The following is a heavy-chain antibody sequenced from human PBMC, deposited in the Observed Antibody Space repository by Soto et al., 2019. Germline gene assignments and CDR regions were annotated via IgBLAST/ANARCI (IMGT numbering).Heavy chain of an antibody. J-gene: IGHJ4*02. D-gene: IGHD6-13*01. CDR2: IIPILGTA. Sequence: ASVKVSCKASGRTFSSYTISWVRPAPGQGLEWMGRIIPILGTANYAQKFQGRVTFTADKSTSTAYMELSSLRSEDTAVDYCARVLRVSPPGSCDYWGQGTLVTVSS. CDR1: GRTFSSYT. CDR3: ARVLRVSPPGSCDY. V-gene: IGHV1-69*08.